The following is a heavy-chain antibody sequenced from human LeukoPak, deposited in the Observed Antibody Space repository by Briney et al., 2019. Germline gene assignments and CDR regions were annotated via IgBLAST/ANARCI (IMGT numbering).Heavy chain of an antibody. CDR3: AGSLRSSWYNWFDP. D-gene: IGHD6-13*01. CDR2: IYHSGST. V-gene: IGHV4-38-2*02. Sequence: SETLSLTCTVSGYSISSGYYWGWIRQPPGKGLEWIGSIYHSGSTYYNPSLKSRVTISVDTSKNQFSLKLSSVTAADTAVYYCAGSLRSSWYNWFDPWGQGTLVTVSS. J-gene: IGHJ5*02. CDR1: GYSISSGYY.